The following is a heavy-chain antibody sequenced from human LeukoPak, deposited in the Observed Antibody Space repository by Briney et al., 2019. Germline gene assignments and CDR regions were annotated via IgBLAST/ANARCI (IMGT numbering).Heavy chain of an antibody. CDR3: ARELYYYDSSGYPSAGHLVDY. Sequence: GASVKVSCKASGYTFTSYCMHWVRQAPGQGLEWMGIINPSGGSTSYAQKFQGRVTMTRDTSTSTVYMELSSLRSEDTAVYYCARELYYYDSSGYPSAGHLVDYWGQGTLVTVSS. CDR1: GYTFTSYC. D-gene: IGHD3-22*01. V-gene: IGHV1-46*01. CDR2: INPSGGST. J-gene: IGHJ4*02.